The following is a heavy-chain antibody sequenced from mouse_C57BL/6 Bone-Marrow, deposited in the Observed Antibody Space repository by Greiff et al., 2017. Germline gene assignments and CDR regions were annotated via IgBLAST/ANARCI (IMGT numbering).Heavy chain of an antibody. CDR1: GYTFTSYW. Sequence: QVQLQQPGAELVRPGTSVKLSCKASGYTFTSYWMHWVKQRPGQGLEWIGVIDPSDSYTNYNQKFKGKATLTVDTSSSTAYMQLSSLTYEDSAVYYCARFYYGSSMFAYWGRGTRVTVSA. D-gene: IGHD1-1*01. CDR2: IDPSDSYT. J-gene: IGHJ3*01. CDR3: ARFYYGSSMFAY. V-gene: IGHV1-59*01.